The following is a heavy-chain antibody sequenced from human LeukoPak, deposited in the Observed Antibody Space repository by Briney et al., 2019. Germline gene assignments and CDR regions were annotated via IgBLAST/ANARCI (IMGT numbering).Heavy chain of an antibody. V-gene: IGHV1-2*02. CDR1: GYTFTGYY. J-gene: IGHJ4*02. Sequence: ASVKVSCKASGYTFTGYYMHWVRQAPGQGLEWMGWINPNSGGTNYALKFQGRVTMTRDTSISTAYMELSRLRSDDTAVYYCARARLYSSGWPYWGQGTLVTVSS. D-gene: IGHD6-19*01. CDR3: ARARLYSSGWPY. CDR2: INPNSGGT.